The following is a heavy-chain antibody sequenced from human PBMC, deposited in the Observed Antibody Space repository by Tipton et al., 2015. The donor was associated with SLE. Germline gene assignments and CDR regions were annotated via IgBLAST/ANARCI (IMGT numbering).Heavy chain of an antibody. CDR3: ARDPSRGAFDI. CDR2: IYTGGST. V-gene: IGHV4-61*02. Sequence: TLSLTCTVSGGSISSGNYYWTWIRQPAGKGLEWIGRIYTGGSTNYNPSLKSRVTISVDTSKNQFSLKLSSVTAADTAVYYCARDPSRGAFDIWGQGTMVTVSS. CDR1: GGSISSGNYY. J-gene: IGHJ3*02.